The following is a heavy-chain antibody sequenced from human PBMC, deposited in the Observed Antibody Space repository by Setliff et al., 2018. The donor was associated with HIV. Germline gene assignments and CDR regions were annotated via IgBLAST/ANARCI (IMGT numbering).Heavy chain of an antibody. J-gene: IGHJ4*02. CDR3: ARDHYGSGSYLFDY. D-gene: IGHD3-10*01. V-gene: IGHV1-2*02. Sequence: ASVKVSCKSSGYTFTDYSMHWVRQAPGQGLEWMGWINPNSGGTNYAQKFQGRVTMTRDTSISTAYMELSRLRFDDTAVYYCARDHYGSGSYLFDYWGQGTLVTV. CDR2: INPNSGGT. CDR1: GYTFTDYS.